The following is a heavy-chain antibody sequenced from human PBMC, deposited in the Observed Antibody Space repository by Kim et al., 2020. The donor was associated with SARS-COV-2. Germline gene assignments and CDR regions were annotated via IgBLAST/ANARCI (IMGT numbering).Heavy chain of an antibody. CDR1: GFTFSSYS. V-gene: IGHV3-21*01. CDR2: ISSSSSDI. CDR3: AREREELNGPYYYYYGMDV. Sequence: GGSLRLSCAASGFTFSSYSMNWFRQAPGKGLEWVSSISSSSSDIYYAYSVTGRCTISIYKAKNSLYLQMNSLRAEDTAVYYCAREREELNGPYYYYYGMDVWGQGTTVTVSS. D-gene: IGHD1-26*01. J-gene: IGHJ6*02.